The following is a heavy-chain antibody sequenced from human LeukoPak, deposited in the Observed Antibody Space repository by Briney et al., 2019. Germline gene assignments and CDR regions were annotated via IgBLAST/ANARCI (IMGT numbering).Heavy chain of an antibody. J-gene: IGHJ4*02. D-gene: IGHD6-13*01. CDR1: VYSYSTYG. Sequence: APVKVSCKAFVYSYSTYGISWVRQTPGQGREWMGGLSAYNGKITYAPKFQARLTMTTDTYTGTAYMELRSLRSDDTAVYYCARELTHGRSCDYWGQGTLVTVSS. CDR3: ARELTHGRSCDY. V-gene: IGHV1-18*01. CDR2: LSAYNGKI.